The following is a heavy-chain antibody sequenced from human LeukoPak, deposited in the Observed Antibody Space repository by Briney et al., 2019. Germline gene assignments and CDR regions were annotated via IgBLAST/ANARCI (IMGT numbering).Heavy chain of an antibody. V-gene: IGHV3-73*01. CDR2: IRSKANSYAT. CDR3: TRHPPYSSSWYWFDP. CDR1: GFTFSGSA. Sequence: PSGSLRLSCAASGFTFSGSAMHWVRQPSGKGLEWVGRIRSKANSYATAYAASVKGRFTISRDDSKNTAYLQMNSLKTEDTAVYYCTRHPPYSSSWYWFDPWGEGTLVTVSS. D-gene: IGHD6-13*01. J-gene: IGHJ5*02.